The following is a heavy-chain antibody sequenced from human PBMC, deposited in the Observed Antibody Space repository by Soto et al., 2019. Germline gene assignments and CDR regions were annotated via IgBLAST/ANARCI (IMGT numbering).Heavy chain of an antibody. V-gene: IGHV4-39*07. CDR3: AAKRVEKYYDFWSGLSTGGRGVDY. J-gene: IGHJ4*02. CDR2: IYYSGST. CDR1: GGSISSSSYY. D-gene: IGHD3-3*01. Sequence: SETLSLTCTVSGGSISSSSYYWGWIRQPPGKGLEWIGSIYYSGSTYYNPSLKSRVTISVDTSKNQFSLKLSSVTAADTAVYYCAAKRVEKYYDFWSGLSTGGRGVDYWGQGTLVTVSS.